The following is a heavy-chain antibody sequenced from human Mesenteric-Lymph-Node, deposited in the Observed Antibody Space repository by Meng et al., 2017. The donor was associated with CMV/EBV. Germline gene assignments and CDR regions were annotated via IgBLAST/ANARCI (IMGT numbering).Heavy chain of an antibody. V-gene: IGHV3-48*03. D-gene: IGHD4-17*01. CDR2: IGSDGRTI. CDR3: ARDDYGGAFDV. J-gene: IGHJ3*01. Sequence: GGSLRLSCAASGFTFSSYEMNWVRQAPGKGLEWVSYIGSDGRTIYYADSVRGRFTISRDNAKKSLFLQMNSLRGDDTAIYPCARDDYGGAFDVWGQGTMVTVSS. CDR1: GFTFSSYE.